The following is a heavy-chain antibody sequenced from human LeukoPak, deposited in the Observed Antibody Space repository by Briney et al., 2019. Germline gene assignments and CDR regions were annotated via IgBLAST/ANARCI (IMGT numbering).Heavy chain of an antibody. D-gene: IGHD2-15*01. Sequence: SETLSLTCTVSGGSISSYYWSWIRQPPGKGLDWIGDFYYSGSTSYNPSLKSRVTISLDTSKNQFSLKLNSVTAADTAVYYCARDPLGYCSGGSCYYYGLDVWGQGTTVTVSS. J-gene: IGHJ6*02. V-gene: IGHV4-59*01. CDR2: FYYSGST. CDR3: ARDPLGYCSGGSCYYYGLDV. CDR1: GGSISSYY.